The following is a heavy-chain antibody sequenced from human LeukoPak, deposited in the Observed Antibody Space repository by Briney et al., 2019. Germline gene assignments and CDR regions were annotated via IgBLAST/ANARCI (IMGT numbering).Heavy chain of an antibody. J-gene: IGHJ4*02. V-gene: IGHV4-31*03. Sequence: SQTLSLTCTASGGSISSGGYYWSWIRQHSGKGLEWIGYIYYSGSTYYNPSLKSRVTISVDTSKNQFSLKLSSVTAADTAVYYCARGISDYGDYFDYWGQGTPVTVSS. CDR1: GGSISSGGYY. CDR2: IYYSGST. CDR3: ARGISDYGDYFDY. D-gene: IGHD4-17*01.